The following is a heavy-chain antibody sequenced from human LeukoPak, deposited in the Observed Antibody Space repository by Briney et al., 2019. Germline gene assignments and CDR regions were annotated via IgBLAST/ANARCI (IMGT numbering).Heavy chain of an antibody. CDR1: GGTFSSYA. Sequence: SVKVSFKASGGTFSSYAINWVRQAPGQGLEWMGGITPMFGTAKYAQKFQGRVTITADESTSTAYMELSSLRSEDTAVYYCARDSSEFRSLIFHWGQGTLVTVSS. CDR2: ITPMFGTA. J-gene: IGHJ1*01. D-gene: IGHD3-9*01. CDR3: ARDSSEFRSLIFH. V-gene: IGHV1-69*13.